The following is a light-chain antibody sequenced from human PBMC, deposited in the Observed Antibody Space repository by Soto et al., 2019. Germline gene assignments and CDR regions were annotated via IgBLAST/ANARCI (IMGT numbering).Light chain of an antibody. Sequence: EIVMTQSPATLSVSPGEGATLSCRASQSVSSKLAWYQQKPGQAPRLLIYGASTRATGIPARFSGSGSGTEFTLIITSLQPDDSATYYCQQYNSYSWTFGQGTKVDIK. CDR3: QQYNSYSWT. CDR2: GAS. CDR1: QSVSSK. J-gene: IGKJ1*01. V-gene: IGKV3-15*01.